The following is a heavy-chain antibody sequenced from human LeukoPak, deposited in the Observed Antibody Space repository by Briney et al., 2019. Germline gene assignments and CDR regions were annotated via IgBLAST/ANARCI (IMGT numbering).Heavy chain of an antibody. CDR1: GGSFSGYY. Sequence: SEALSLTCAVYGGSFSGYYWSWIRQPPGNGLEWIGEINHSGSTNYNPSLKSRVTISVDTSKNQFSLKLSSVTAADTAVYYCARGRYTVTAYFDYWGQGTLVTVSS. J-gene: IGHJ4*02. CDR3: ARGRYTVTAYFDY. V-gene: IGHV4-34*01. CDR2: INHSGST. D-gene: IGHD4-11*01.